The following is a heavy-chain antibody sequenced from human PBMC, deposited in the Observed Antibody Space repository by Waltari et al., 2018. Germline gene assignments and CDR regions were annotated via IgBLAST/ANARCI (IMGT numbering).Heavy chain of an antibody. D-gene: IGHD5-18*01. CDR1: GGSFRGYY. CDR2: INHSGST. CDR3: ARLGGYSYGYLGYYYGMDV. V-gene: IGHV4-34*01. J-gene: IGHJ6*02. Sequence: QVQLQQWGAGLLKPSEALSLPCAVYGGSFRGYYWSWIRQPPGKGLEWIGEINHSGSTNYNPSLKSRVTISVDTSKNQFSLKLSSVTAADTAVYYCARLGGYSYGYLGYYYGMDVWGQGTTVTVSS.